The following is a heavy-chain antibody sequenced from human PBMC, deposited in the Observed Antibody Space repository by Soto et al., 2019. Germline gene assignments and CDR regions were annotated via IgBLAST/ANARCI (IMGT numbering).Heavy chain of an antibody. J-gene: IGHJ4*02. CDR2: ISDNGGST. CDR1: GFSFISFD. V-gene: IGHV3-23*01. CDR3: AKVVTNSGNQY. Sequence: EVQLLESGGGLVQPGGSLRLSCAASGFSFISFDMNWVRQAPGKGLEWVSGISDNGGSTYYADSVKGRFTISRDNSKDTLYLQMNSLRAEDTAVYYCAKVVTNSGNQYWGQGILVTVSS. D-gene: IGHD1-26*01.